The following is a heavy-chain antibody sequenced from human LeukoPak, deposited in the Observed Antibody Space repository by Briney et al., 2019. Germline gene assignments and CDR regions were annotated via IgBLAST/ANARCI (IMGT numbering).Heavy chain of an antibody. V-gene: IGHV3-74*01. CDR2: IKSDGSTT. CDR3: ARLTTTTSS. Sequence: GGSLRLSCAASGFTFRTYWMHWVRQAPGKGLVWVSHIKSDGSTTSYADSVKGRFTISRDNAKNTLYLQMNSLRAEDTAIYYCARLTTTTSSWGQGTLVTVSS. J-gene: IGHJ5*02. D-gene: IGHD2/OR15-2a*01. CDR1: GFTFRTYW.